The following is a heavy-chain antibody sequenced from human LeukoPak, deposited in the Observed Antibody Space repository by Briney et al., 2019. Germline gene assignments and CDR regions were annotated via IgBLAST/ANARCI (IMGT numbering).Heavy chain of an antibody. D-gene: IGHD3-22*01. CDR1: GYTFTRYD. V-gene: IGHV1-46*01. CDR3: ARDLHHRGYYDTSGPYGI. J-gene: IGHJ3*02. CDR2: INPSGGST. Sequence: ASVKVSCKASGYTFTRYDMHWVRQAPGQGLEWMGIINPSGGSTSYAQKFQGRVTMTRDMFTSTVYMELSSLRSEDTAVYYCARDLHHRGYYDTSGPYGIWGRGTMVTVSS.